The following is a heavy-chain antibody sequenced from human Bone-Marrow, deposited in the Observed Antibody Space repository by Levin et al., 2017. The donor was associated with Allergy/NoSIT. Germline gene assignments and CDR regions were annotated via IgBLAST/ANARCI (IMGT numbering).Heavy chain of an antibody. CDR1: GYTFTSYY. D-gene: IGHD6-13*01. V-gene: IGHV1-46*01. CDR2: INPSGGST. Sequence: GASVKVSCKASGYTFTSYYIHWVRQAPGQGLEWMGIINPSGGSTSYAQNFQGRVTMTGDTSTSTVYMELNSLRSEDTAIYYCCIAAAGNYYYFGMDVWGQGTTVTVSS. CDR3: CIAAAGNYYYFGMDV. J-gene: IGHJ6*02.